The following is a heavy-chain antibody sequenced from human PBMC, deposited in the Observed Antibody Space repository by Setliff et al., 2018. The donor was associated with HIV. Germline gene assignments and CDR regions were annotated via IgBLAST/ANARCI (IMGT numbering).Heavy chain of an antibody. CDR3: ARGSYGDYEGSAEYLQH. CDR1: GYSISSSYW. CDR2: IYKGGST. V-gene: IGHV4-28*01. J-gene: IGHJ1*01. D-gene: IGHD4-17*01. Sequence: PSETLSLTCVVSGYSISSSYWWGWIRQPPGKGLEWIGWIGYIYKGGSTYYNPSLKSRVTMSEDTSKNQFSLKLSSVTAADTAVYYCARGSYGDYEGSAEYLQHWGQGTLVTVSS.